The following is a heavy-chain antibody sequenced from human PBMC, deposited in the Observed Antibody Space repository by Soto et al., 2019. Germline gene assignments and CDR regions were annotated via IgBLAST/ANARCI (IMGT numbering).Heavy chain of an antibody. Sequence: ASVKVSCKVSGYTLTELSMHWVRQAPGKGLEWMGGFDPEDGETIYAQKFQGRVTMTEDTSTDTAYMELSSLRSEDTAVYYCATDLEEVGATGYLGQGTLVTVSS. CDR1: GYTLTELS. CDR2: FDPEDGET. D-gene: IGHD1-26*01. CDR3: ATDLEEVGATGY. V-gene: IGHV1-24*01. J-gene: IGHJ4*02.